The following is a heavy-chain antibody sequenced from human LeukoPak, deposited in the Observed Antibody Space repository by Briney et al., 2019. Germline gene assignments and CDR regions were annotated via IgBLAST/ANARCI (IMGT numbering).Heavy chain of an antibody. Sequence: PSDTLSLTCTVSGGAITGFYWSWVRQPAGKGLEWVGRVYSSGTTTANPSLKSRVTMSADTSKNQFSLNLRSVTAADTAVYYCARGKSGAGFSHYYMDVWGSGITVTVSS. V-gene: IGHV4-4*07. CDR2: VYSSGTT. CDR1: GGAITGFY. CDR3: ARGKSGAGFSHYYMDV. J-gene: IGHJ6*04. D-gene: IGHD3-10*01.